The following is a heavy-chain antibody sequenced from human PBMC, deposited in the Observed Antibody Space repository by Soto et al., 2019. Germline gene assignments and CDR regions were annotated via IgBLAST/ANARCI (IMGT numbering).Heavy chain of an antibody. CDR3: TRDFRESCMDV. J-gene: IGHJ6*02. CDR1: GFTFRSYS. V-gene: IGHV3-48*02. CDR2: ISSSIFTVSTTTV. D-gene: IGHD3-16*02. Sequence: EVQLVESGGGLVQPGGSLRLSCEASGFTFRSYSMNWVRQAPGKGLEWVSYISSSIFTVSTTTVYYVDSVRGRFSISRDNAKNSLYLQMNSLRDEDTAVYYCTRDFRESCMDVWGQGTTVTVSS.